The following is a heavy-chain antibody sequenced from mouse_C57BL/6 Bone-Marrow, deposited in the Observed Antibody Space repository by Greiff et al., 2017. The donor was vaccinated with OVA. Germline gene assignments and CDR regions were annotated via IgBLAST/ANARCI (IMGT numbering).Heavy chain of an antibody. CDR1: GYSFTDYN. CDR3: APHYYGSSYDAMDY. CDR2: INPTYGTT. Sequence: EVQLQQSGPELVKPGASVKISCKASGYSFTDYNMNWVKQSNGKSLEWIGVINPTYGTTSYNQKFKGKATLTVDQSSSTAYMQLNSLTSADSAVYYCAPHYYGSSYDAMDYWGQGTSVTVSS. V-gene: IGHV1-39*01. J-gene: IGHJ4*01. D-gene: IGHD1-1*01.